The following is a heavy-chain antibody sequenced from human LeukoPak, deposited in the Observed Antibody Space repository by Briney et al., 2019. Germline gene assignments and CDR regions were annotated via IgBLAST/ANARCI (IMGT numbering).Heavy chain of an antibody. J-gene: IGHJ6*03. V-gene: IGHV3-30*03. Sequence: GGSLRLSCAASGFTFSSYSMNWVRQAPDKGLEWVAFLQNHGGDIHYADSVEGRFTISRDNSKNTLYLQMNSLRAEDTAVYYCARRDYYGSGSYYYYYYYMDVWGKGTTVTVSS. CDR2: LQNHGGDI. D-gene: IGHD3-10*01. CDR3: ARRDYYGSGSYYYYYYYMDV. CDR1: GFTFSSYS.